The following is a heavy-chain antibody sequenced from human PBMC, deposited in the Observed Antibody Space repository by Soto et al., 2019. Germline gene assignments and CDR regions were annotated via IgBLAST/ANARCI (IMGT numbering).Heavy chain of an antibody. V-gene: IGHV1-58*01. CDR2: LVVGTGSP. J-gene: IGHJ6*02. CDR3: AADAHRVDFCSSSPYYYYSMDV. D-gene: IGHD2-2*01. Sequence: SVKVSCKASGITFRRTAVQWMRPARLQRLEWIVRLVVGTGSPTYAQIVQERIAITSDMSTNTAYMELTGLRPEDTAIYYCAADAHRVDFCSSSPYYYYSMDVWGQGTTVTLS. CDR1: GITFRRTA.